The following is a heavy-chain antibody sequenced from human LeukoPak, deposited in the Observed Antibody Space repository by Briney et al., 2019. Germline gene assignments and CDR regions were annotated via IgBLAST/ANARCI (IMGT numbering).Heavy chain of an antibody. D-gene: IGHD4-23*01. CDR3: ASGGGNYGGNRRGGFDT. Sequence: ADPLSLLCSVWGHPNSSYYVSWIRQPTARGVEGLGYIYYSGSTNYNPSLKSRVTISVDTSKNQSSMMLSFVTAADTAVYYCASGGGNYGGNRRGGFDTWGQGTLVTVSS. V-gene: IGHV4-59*08. J-gene: IGHJ5*02. CDR1: GHPNSSYY. CDR2: IYYSGST.